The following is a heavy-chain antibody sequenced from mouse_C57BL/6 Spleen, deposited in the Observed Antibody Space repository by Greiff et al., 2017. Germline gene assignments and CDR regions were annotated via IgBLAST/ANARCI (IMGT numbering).Heavy chain of an antibody. D-gene: IGHD2-4*01. CDR1: GFSLTSYG. J-gene: IGHJ4*01. V-gene: IGHV2-2*01. CDR2: IWSGGST. Sequence: VKLMESGPGLVQPSQSLSITCTVSGFSLTSYGVHWVRQSPGKGLEWLGVIWSGGSTDYNAAFISRLSISKDNSKSQVFFKMNSLQADDTAIYYCASYYDYDGGYYYAMDYWGQGTSVTVSS. CDR3: ASYYDYDGGYYYAMDY.